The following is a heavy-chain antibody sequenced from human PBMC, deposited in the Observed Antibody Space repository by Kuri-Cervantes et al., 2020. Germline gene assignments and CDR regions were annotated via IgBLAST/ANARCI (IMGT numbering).Heavy chain of an antibody. CDR2: IKQDGSEK. CDR1: GFTFSSYW. Sequence: GGSLRLSCAASGFTFSSYWMSWVRQAPGKGLEWVANIKQDGSEKYYVDSVKGRFTISRDNAKNTLYLQMNSLRAEDTAVYYCAKEHYYYGMDVWGQGTTGTVSS. CDR3: AKEHYYYGMDV. V-gene: IGHV3-7*03. J-gene: IGHJ6*02.